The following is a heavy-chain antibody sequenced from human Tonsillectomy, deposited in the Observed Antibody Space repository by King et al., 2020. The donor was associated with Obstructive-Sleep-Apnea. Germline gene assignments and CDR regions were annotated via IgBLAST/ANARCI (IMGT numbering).Heavy chain of an antibody. CDR3: ARDPAPNFDNWEYSYYGMDV. D-gene: IGHD3-9*01. CDR1: RFTFSSYS. V-gene: IGHV3-21*06. CDR2: ISSSSNYK. Sequence: VQLVEAGGGLVKPGGSLRLSCAASRFTFSSYSMIWVRQAPGKGLECVSSISSSSNYKYYSDSVKVRFTISSDNGKNSMYLQMNSLRAEETGIYYCARDPAPNFDNWEYSYYGMDVWGQGTTVTVSS. J-gene: IGHJ6*02.